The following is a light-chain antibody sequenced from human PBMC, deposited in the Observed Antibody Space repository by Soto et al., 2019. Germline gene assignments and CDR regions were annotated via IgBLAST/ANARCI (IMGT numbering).Light chain of an antibody. V-gene: IGKV1-39*01. CDR1: QSISNY. Sequence: DIQMTRSPSSLSASVGDRVTITCRASQSISNYLNWYQQKPGKVPELLVYGASSLQSGVPSRFSGSGSGTDFTLTINSLQPEDFATYYCQQSYTFGQGTKLEIK. CDR3: QQSYT. J-gene: IGKJ2*01. CDR2: GAS.